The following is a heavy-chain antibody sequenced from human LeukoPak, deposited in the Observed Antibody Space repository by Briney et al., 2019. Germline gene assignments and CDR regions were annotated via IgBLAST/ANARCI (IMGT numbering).Heavy chain of an antibody. J-gene: IGHJ5*02. V-gene: IGHV4-38-2*02. D-gene: IGHD6-13*01. Sequence: SETLSLTCTVSGYSISSGYYRGWIRQPPGKGPEWIGSIYHSGSTYYNPSLKSRVTISVDTSKNQFSLKLSSVTAADTAVYYCARVLRIAAADTNWFDPWGQGTLVTVSS. CDR3: ARVLRIAAADTNWFDP. CDR2: IYHSGST. CDR1: GYSISSGYY.